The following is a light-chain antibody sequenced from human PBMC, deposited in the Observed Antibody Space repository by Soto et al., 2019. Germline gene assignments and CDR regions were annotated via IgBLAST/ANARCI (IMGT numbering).Light chain of an antibody. CDR2: GAS. CDR1: QSVSSN. CDR3: QQYNNWPVT. Sequence: IVMTQSPATLSVSPGERATLSCRASQSVSSNLAWYQQNPGQAPRLLLYGASTRATGFPARFSGSGSGTEFALTISSLQSEDFAVYYCQQYNNWPVTFGQGTKLEIK. J-gene: IGKJ2*01. V-gene: IGKV3-15*01.